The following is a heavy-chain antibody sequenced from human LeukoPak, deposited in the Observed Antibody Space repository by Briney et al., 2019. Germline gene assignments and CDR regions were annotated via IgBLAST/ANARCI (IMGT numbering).Heavy chain of an antibody. CDR3: ARGFCTSSSCYNDY. V-gene: IGHV3-30*04. CDR2: MSFDVNNK. D-gene: IGHD2-2*02. CDR1: GFTFSSYA. Sequence: GGSLRLSCATSGFTFSSYAFHWVRQAPGKGLEWVATMSFDVNNKYYADSVRGRFTIPRDNSKNTLYLQMNSLRAEDTAVYSCARGFCTSSSCYNDYWGQGTLVTASS. J-gene: IGHJ4*02.